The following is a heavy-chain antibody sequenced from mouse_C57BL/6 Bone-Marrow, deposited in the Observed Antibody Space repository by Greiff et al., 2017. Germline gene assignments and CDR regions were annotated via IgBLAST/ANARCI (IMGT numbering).Heavy chain of an antibody. Sequence: DVQLQESGPELVKPGASVKIPCKASGYTFTDYNMDWVKQSHGKSLEWIGDINPNNGGTIYNQKFKGKATLTVDKSSSTAYMELRSLTSEDTAVYYCAGSTLYGDDVGRGCYFDYGGKGTTLTVAA. J-gene: IGHJ2*01. CDR1: GYTFTDYN. CDR2: INPNNGGT. V-gene: IGHV1-18*01. D-gene: IGHD2-2*01. CDR3: AGSTLYGDDVGRGCYFDY.